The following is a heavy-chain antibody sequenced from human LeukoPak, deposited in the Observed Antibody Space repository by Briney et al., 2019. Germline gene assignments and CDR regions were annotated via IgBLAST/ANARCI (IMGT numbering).Heavy chain of an antibody. Sequence: ASVKVSCKASGYTFTDYYMHWLRQAPGQGLEWMGWINPSRGGTNYAQKFQARVTMTRGTSNATTYMELNRLTSDDTAVYFCAREMDSSEAFDIWGQGTLVTVSS. V-gene: IGHV1-2*02. CDR2: INPSRGGT. CDR3: AREMDSSEAFDI. J-gene: IGHJ3*02. D-gene: IGHD3-22*01. CDR1: GYTFTDYY.